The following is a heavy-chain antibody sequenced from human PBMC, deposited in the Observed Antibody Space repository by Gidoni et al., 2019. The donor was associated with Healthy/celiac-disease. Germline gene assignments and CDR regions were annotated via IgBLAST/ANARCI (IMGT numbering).Heavy chain of an antibody. D-gene: IGHD3-3*01. CDR1: GFTVSSNY. CDR3: ARDLLRAFDI. V-gene: IGHV3-53*02. CDR2: IYSGGST. J-gene: IGHJ3*02. Sequence: EVQLVETGGGLIQPGGSLRLSCSASGFTVSSNYMSWVRQAPGKGLEWVSVIYSGGSTYYADSVKGRFTISRDNSKNTLYLQMDSLRAEDTAVYYCARDLLRAFDIWGQGTMVTVSS.